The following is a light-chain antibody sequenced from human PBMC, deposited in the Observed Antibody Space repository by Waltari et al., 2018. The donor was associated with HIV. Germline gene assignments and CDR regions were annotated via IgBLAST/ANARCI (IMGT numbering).Light chain of an antibody. V-gene: IGKV1-39*01. CDR3: LQSFTAPLT. Sequence: DTQMTQSPSSLSASIGDRVAITCRASQNIQKFLSWYQQKSGKAPNLLIFDVSTLQSGVPSRFSGSGSGTDFTLTISSLQAEDFATYYCLQSFTAPLTFGPGTKVDVK. CDR1: QNIQKF. CDR2: DVS. J-gene: IGKJ3*01.